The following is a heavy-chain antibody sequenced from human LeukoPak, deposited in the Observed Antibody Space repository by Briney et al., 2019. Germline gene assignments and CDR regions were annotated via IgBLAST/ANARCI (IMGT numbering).Heavy chain of an antibody. CDR2: ISGSGGST. D-gene: IGHD4-11*01. V-gene: IGHV3-23*01. Sequence: QAGGSLRLACAASGFTFSSYAMSWVRQAPGKGLEWVSAISGSGGSTYYADSVKGRFTISRDNVKQSLCLQMNSLRVEDTAVYYCARGPGDYDASDIWGQGTMVTVSS. CDR3: ARGPGDYDASDI. CDR1: GFTFSSYA. J-gene: IGHJ3*02.